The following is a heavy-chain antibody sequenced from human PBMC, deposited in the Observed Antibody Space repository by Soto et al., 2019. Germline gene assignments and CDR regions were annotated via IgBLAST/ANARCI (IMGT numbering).Heavy chain of an antibody. V-gene: IGHV3-23*01. J-gene: IGHJ4*02. CDR1: GLTFSGYG. D-gene: IGHD4-4*01. CDR3: VTRSRGLQSSPPRLDS. Sequence: EVQLLESGGGLVQPGGSLRLSCAASGLTFSGYGMSWVRQAPGTGLEWVSAISGSGSTTYYADSVKGRFTISRHDSKNILFLQMNSLRAEDTAVYYCVTRSRGLQSSPPRLDSWGQGTLVTVSS. CDR2: ISGSGSTT.